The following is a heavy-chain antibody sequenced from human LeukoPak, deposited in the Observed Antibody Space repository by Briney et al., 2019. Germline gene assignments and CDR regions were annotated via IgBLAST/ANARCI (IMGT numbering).Heavy chain of an antibody. CDR1: GLTLRRDA. D-gene: IGHD6-13*01. J-gene: IGHJ4*02. V-gene: IGHV3-30-3*01. CDR3: ARSDSSSWHNFDY. CDR2: ISYDGSKK. Sequence: GGSLRLSCAASGLTLRRDAMHWVRQAPGKGLEWVAVISYDGSKKYYADSVKGRFTISRDNSKNTLYLQMNSLRAEDTAVYYCARSDSSSWHNFDYWGQGTLVTVS.